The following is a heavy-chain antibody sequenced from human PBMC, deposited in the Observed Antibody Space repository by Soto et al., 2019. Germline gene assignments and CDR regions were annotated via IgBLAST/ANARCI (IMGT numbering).Heavy chain of an antibody. D-gene: IGHD6-19*01. V-gene: IGHV1-69*02. Sequence: QVHLEQSGAEVKKPGSSVKVSCKAAGGTFSTYTLIWVRQAPGQGLEWMGRIIPMLTVTNSAQKFQGRVTLTADKSTSSALMELTSRTSDDTAVYYCSIGSWSGATFDVWGQGTMVTVSS. J-gene: IGHJ3*01. CDR2: IIPMLTVT. CDR3: SIGSWSGATFDV. CDR1: GGTFSTYT.